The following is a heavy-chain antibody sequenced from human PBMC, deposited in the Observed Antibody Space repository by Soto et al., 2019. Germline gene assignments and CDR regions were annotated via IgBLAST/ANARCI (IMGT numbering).Heavy chain of an antibody. CDR1: GFTFSSYG. CDR3: AREYSSPSRRMGYGMDV. CDR2: IWYDGSNK. D-gene: IGHD6-6*01. J-gene: IGHJ6*02. Sequence: QVQLVESGGGVVQPGRSLRLSCAASGFTFSSYGMHWVRQAPGKGLEWVAGIWYDGSNKYYADSVKGRFTISRDNSKNTLYLQMNSLRAEDTAVYYCAREYSSPSRRMGYGMDVWGQGTTVTVSS. V-gene: IGHV3-33*01.